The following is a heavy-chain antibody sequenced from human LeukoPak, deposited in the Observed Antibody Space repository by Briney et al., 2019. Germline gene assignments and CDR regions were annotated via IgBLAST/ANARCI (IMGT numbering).Heavy chain of an antibody. CDR3: ARLQYCSGTSCYWFDP. Sequence: SETLSLTCDVSGGSISSGLYSWSWIRQPLGKGLEWIGNIYHTGSTYYNPSLKSRVTISVDTSKNQFSLRLSSVTAADTAVYYCARLQYCSGTSCYWFDPWGQGTLVTVSS. V-gene: IGHV4-30-2*01. CDR1: GGSISSGLYS. J-gene: IGHJ5*02. CDR2: IYHTGST. D-gene: IGHD2-2*01.